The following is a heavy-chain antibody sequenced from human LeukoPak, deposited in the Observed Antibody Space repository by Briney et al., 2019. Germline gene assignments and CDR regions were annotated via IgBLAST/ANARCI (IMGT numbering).Heavy chain of an antibody. V-gene: IGHV3-53*01. CDR2: IYSGGST. D-gene: IGHD5-24*01. CDR1: GFTVNNNY. CDR3: ARADVRAVEDWFDP. J-gene: IGHJ5*02. Sequence: PGGSLRLSCAASGFTVNNNYMSWVRQAPGKGLEWVSGIYSGGSTYYADSVKGRFTISRDNSKNTLYLQMNSLRAEDTAVYYCARADVRAVEDWFDPWGQGTLVTVSS.